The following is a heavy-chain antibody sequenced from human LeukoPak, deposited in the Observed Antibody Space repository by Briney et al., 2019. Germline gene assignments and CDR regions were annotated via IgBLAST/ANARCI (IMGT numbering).Heavy chain of an antibody. J-gene: IGHJ4*02. CDR2: INPNSGGT. CDR3: ARAWYCSTTSCPPDY. V-gene: IGHV1-2*02. D-gene: IGHD2-2*01. CDR1: GYTFTGYY. Sequence: ASVKVSCNASGYTFTGYYMHWVRQAPGQGLEWMGWINPNSGGTNYAQKFQGRVTMTRDTSISTAYMELSRLRSDDTAVYYCARAWYCSTTSCPPDYWGQGTLVTVSS.